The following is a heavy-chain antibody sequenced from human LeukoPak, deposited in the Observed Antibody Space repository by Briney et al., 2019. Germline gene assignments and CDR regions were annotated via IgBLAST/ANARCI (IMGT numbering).Heavy chain of an antibody. CDR1: GFNVSTNC. Sequence: QSGGSLRLSCAASGFNVSTNCMNWVRRAPGKGLEWVSVIYTGGTTSYADSVMGRFTISRDNSENMVYFQMNSLRPEDTAVYYCARDLGGLDCWGQGTPVTVSS. CDR3: ARDLGGLDC. J-gene: IGHJ4*02. CDR2: IYTGGTT. V-gene: IGHV3-53*05.